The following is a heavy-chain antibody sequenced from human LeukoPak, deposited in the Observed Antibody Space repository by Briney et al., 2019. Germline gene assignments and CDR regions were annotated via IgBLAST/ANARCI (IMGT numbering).Heavy chain of an antibody. CDR3: AHRGPYDSQGYFDY. CDR1: GFSLSTSGVG. Sequence: SGPTLVKPTQTLTLTCTFSGFSLSTSGVGVGWIRQPPGKALEWLALIYWDDDKRYSPSLKSRLTITKDTSKNQVVLTMTNMDPVDTATYYCAHRGPYDSQGYFDYWGQGTLVTVSS. J-gene: IGHJ4*02. D-gene: IGHD3-22*01. V-gene: IGHV2-5*02. CDR2: IYWDDDK.